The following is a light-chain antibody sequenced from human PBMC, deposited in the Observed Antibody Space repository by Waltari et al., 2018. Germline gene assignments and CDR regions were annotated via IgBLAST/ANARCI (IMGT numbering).Light chain of an antibody. Sequence: DIVMTQSPDLLSVSLGERATINCKSSQSVLYSSNNKNYLAWYQQKPGQPPKLLMYWASTREAGVPDRFSGSGSGTEFTLTISSLQAEDVAVDFCQQYHSTPLTFGGGTKVEI. CDR2: WAS. CDR3: QQYHSTPLT. J-gene: IGKJ4*01. CDR1: QSVLYSSNNKNY. V-gene: IGKV4-1*01.